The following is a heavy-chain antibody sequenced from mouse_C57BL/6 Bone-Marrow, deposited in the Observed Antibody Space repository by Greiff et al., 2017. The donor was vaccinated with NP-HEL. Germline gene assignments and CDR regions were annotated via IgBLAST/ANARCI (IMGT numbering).Heavy chain of an antibody. Sequence: VQLKESGGDLVKPGGSLKLSCAASGFTFSSYGMSWVRQTPDKRLEWVATISSGGSYTYYPDSVKGRFTISRDNAKNTLYLQMSSLKSEDTAMYYCARHGIRPPYYYAMDYWGQGTSVTVSS. CDR3: ARHGIRPPYYYAMDY. J-gene: IGHJ4*01. CDR1: GFTFSSYG. CDR2: ISSGGSYT. D-gene: IGHD2-12*01. V-gene: IGHV5-6*01.